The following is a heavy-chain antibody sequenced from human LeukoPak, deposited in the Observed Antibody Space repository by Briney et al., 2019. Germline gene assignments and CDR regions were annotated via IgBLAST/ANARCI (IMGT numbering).Heavy chain of an antibody. D-gene: IGHD3-16*01. J-gene: IGHJ5*02. CDR3: ARADYYAGGGRNWFDP. V-gene: IGHV4-4*07. CDR1: GVSMSVYY. Sequence: SETVSLTCSVSGVSMSVYYWRFLGESAGGGREGLRRIHTSGTTWYNPSPKRRVPLSVDASTTQFSLGLTSVTAADTAVYYCARADYYAGGGRNWFDPWGQGTLVTVSS. CDR2: IHTSGTT.